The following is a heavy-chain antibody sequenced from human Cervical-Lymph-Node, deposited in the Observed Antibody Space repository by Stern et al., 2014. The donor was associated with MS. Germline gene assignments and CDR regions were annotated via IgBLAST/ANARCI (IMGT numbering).Heavy chain of an antibody. J-gene: IGHJ4*02. Sequence: VQLVQSGGGLVQPGRSLRLSCAASGFTFDDYAMHWVRQAPGKGLEWGSGIFRNSENIGYVDAVKGRFTISRDNAKNSLYLQMDSLKAEDTALYYCAKESSARGGDFDYWGQGSWSPSPQ. CDR1: GFTFDDYA. CDR2: IFRNSENI. V-gene: IGHV3-9*01. CDR3: AKESSARGGDFDY. D-gene: IGHD6-19*01.